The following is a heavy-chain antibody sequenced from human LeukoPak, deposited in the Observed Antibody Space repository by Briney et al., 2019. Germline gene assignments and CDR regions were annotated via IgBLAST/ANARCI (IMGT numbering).Heavy chain of an antibody. CDR1: LLTLSSYA. CDR2: ISGRGEST. Sequence: PGGPLRLSCAASLLTLSSYAMSWVREAPGKGLEWVSAISGRGESTYYADPVKARLPISRHNPENTLYLQMNCRRRGHAAVYFCAKGIVGATSKINFFDYWGQGPLVTV. CDR3: AKGIVGATSKINFFDY. V-gene: IGHV3-23*01. D-gene: IGHD1-26*01. J-gene: IGHJ4*02.